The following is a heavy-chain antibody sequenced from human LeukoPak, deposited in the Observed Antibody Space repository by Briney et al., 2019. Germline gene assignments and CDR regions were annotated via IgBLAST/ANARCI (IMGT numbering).Heavy chain of an antibody. V-gene: IGHV4-4*07. CDR3: SRHPPGLRLGELDAFDI. CDR1: GGSISSYY. Sequence: SETLSLTCPVSGGSISSYYWSWVRQPAGKGLEWIGRIYTSGSTNYNPSLKGRVTMSLNPSKNQFSLKLRSVTAADPAVYYCSRHPPGLRLGELDAFDIWGEGTMLTVSS. CDR2: IYTSGST. D-gene: IGHD3-16*01. J-gene: IGHJ3*02.